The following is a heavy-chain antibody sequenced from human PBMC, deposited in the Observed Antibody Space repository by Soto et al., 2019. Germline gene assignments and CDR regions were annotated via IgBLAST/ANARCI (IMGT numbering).Heavy chain of an antibody. D-gene: IGHD2-8*01. CDR2: IYHTGDT. V-gene: IGHV4-38-2*02. CDR3: TRDTNSLDL. J-gene: IGHJ5*02. CDR1: SYSISSGFF. Sequence: PSETLSLTCAVSSYSISSGFFWSWIRQPPGKGLEWVGSIYHTGDTHYIPSLRSQVSMSVDTSKNHFSLRLPYLTAADTAVYFCTRDTNSLDLWGQGILVTV.